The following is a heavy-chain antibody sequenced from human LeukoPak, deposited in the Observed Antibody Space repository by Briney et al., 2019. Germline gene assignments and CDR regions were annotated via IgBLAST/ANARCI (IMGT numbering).Heavy chain of an antibody. CDR1: GGSFSGYY. CDR2: INHSGST. J-gene: IGHJ4*02. D-gene: IGHD2-2*01. V-gene: IGHV4-34*01. Sequence: SETLSLTCAVYGGSFSGYYWSWIRQPPGKGLEWIGEINHSGSTNYNPSLKSRVTISVDTSKNQFSPKLSSVTAADTAVYYCARVPPGPAAPWGYRGQGTLVTVSS. CDR3: ARVPPGPAAPWGY.